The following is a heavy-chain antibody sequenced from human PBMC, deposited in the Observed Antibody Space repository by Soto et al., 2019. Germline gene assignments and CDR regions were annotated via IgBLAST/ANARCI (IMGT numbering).Heavy chain of an antibody. CDR2: IYYSGST. CDR1: GGSISSYY. V-gene: IGHV4-59*12. CDR3: DGAEADRLDY. D-gene: IGHD6-6*01. Sequence: SETLSLTCTVSGGSISSYYWSWIRQPPGKGLEWIGYIYYSGSTNYNPSLKSRVTISVDKSKNHFSLKLSSVTAADTAVYYCDGAEADRLDYRGQRTLVTVSS. J-gene: IGHJ4*02.